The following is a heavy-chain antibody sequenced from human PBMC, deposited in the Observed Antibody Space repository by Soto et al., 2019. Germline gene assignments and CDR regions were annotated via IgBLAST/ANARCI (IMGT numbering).Heavy chain of an antibody. V-gene: IGHV3-9*01. J-gene: IGHJ6*02. CDR1: GFTFDDYA. CDR3: ARFMVRGGVYYYGMDV. Sequence: GGSLRLSCAASGFTFDDYAMHWVRQAPGKGLEWVSGISWNSGSIGYADSVKGRFTISRDNAKNSLYLQMNSLRPEDTALYYCARFMVRGGVYYYGMDVCGQGTTVTVSS. D-gene: IGHD3-10*01. CDR2: ISWNSGSI.